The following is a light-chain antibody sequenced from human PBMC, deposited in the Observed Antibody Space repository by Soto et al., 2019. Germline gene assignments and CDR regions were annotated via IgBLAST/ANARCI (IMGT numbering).Light chain of an antibody. Sequence: EIVLTQSPGTLSLSPGERASLSCRASQSVSSNYLAWFQQKPGQAPRLLISGASNRASDIPDRFSGSGSGTDFTLTISRLEPEDFAVYYCQQYGSSPQTFGQGTKVDIK. J-gene: IGKJ1*01. V-gene: IGKV3-20*01. CDR2: GAS. CDR3: QQYGSSPQT. CDR1: QSVSSNY.